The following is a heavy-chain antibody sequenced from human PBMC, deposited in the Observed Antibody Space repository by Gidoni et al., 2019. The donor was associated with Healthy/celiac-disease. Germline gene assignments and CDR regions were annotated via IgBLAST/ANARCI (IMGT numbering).Heavy chain of an antibody. CDR3: ARLIRNDYYGMDV. D-gene: IGHD1-1*01. CDR2: IYYSGST. CDR1: GGSISSYY. V-gene: IGHV4-59*08. Sequence: QVQLQESAPGLVKPSETLSLTCTVSGGSISSYYWSWFRQPPGKGLEWIGYIYYSGSTNYNPSLKSRVTISVDTSKNQFSLKLSSVTAADTAVYYCARLIRNDYYGMDVWGQGTTVTVSS. J-gene: IGHJ6*02.